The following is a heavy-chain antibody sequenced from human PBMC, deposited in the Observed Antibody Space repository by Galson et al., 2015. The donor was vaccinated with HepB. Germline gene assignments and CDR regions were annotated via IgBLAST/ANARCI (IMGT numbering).Heavy chain of an antibody. D-gene: IGHD1-14*01. CDR1: GFTFSSYA. J-gene: IGHJ4*02. CDR3: ARDAESSGFDY. Sequence: SLRLSCAASGFTFSSYAMHWVRQAPGKGLEWVAVISYDGSNKYYADSVKGRFTISRDNSKNTLYLQMNSLRAEDTAVYYCARDAESSGFDYWGQGTLVTVSS. CDR2: ISYDGSNK. V-gene: IGHV3-30-3*01.